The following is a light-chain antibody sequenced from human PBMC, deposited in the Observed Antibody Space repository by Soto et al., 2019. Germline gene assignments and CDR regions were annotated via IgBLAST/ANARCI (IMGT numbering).Light chain of an antibody. V-gene: IGKV1-39*01. Sequence: DIQMTHSPSSLSPSVGDRFTITCRASQSISRYLNWYQQKQGKAPKLLIYAASSLQSGVPSRFSGSGYGTDLTLTISSMKTEDFATYYCQQSYSNTITFGQGTRLEIK. CDR2: AAS. J-gene: IGKJ5*01. CDR3: QQSYSNTIT. CDR1: QSISRY.